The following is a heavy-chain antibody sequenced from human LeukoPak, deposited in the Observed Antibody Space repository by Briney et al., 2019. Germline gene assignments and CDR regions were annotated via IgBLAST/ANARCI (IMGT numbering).Heavy chain of an antibody. CDR3: ARGYSYGPDY. V-gene: IGHV4-59*01. D-gene: IGHD5-18*01. J-gene: IGHJ4*02. CDR1: GGSISSNY. Sequence: SETLSLTCTVSGGSISSNYWSWIRQPPGKGLESIGYIYNSGSANYNPSLKSRVTISINTSKNQFSLHLSSATAADTAVYYCARGYSYGPDYWGQGTLVTVSS. CDR2: IYNSGSA.